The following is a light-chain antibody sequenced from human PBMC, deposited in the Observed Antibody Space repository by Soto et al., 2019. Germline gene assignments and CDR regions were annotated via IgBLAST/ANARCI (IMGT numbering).Light chain of an antibody. J-gene: IGKJ3*01. Sequence: EIVLTQSPGTLSVSPGERVTLSCRASRTVSTNLAWYQQKPGQAPRLLIYYTSTRATGIPARFSGSGSDKEFTLTISSLQSDDSAVYYCQQYNNWPPGATFGPGTKVEIK. CDR2: YTS. CDR3: QQYNNWPPGAT. CDR1: RTVSTN. V-gene: IGKV3-15*01.